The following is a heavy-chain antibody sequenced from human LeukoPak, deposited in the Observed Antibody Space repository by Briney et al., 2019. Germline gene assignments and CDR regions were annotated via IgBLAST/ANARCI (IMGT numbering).Heavy chain of an antibody. Sequence: SVKVSCKASGYTFTSYGISWVRQAPGQGLEWMGGIIPIFGTANYAQKFQGRVTITTDESTSTAYMELSSLRSEDTAVYYCARGVSHQNDAFDIWGQGTMVTVSS. CDR3: ARGVSHQNDAFDI. V-gene: IGHV1-69*05. CDR2: IIPIFGTA. J-gene: IGHJ3*02. CDR1: GYTFTSYG.